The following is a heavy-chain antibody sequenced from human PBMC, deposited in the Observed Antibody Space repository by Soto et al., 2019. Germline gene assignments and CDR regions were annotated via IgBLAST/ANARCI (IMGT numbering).Heavy chain of an antibody. V-gene: IGHV1-18*01. D-gene: IGHD6-6*01. J-gene: IGHJ4*02. Sequence: ASVKVSCKASGYTFTSFGVNWVRQAPGQGLEWMGWINAYNGNTHFAENFQGRVTLTADTSTSTAYMEVRSLRSDDTALYYCAKGAAGVEAHVIWGQGTLVTVSS. CDR1: GYTFTSFG. CDR3: AKGAAGVEAHVI. CDR2: INAYNGNT.